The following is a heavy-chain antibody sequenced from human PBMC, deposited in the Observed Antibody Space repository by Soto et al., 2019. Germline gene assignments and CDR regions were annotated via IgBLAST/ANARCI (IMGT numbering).Heavy chain of an antibody. D-gene: IGHD4-17*01. V-gene: IGHV3-48*01. CDR2: ISSSSGTI. J-gene: IGHJ4*02. Sequence: EVKLVESGGGLVQPGGSLRLSYAASGFTFSSYSMNWVRQAPGKGLEWVSHISSSSGTISYADAVKGRFTISRDNAKKSMYLQMNSLRAEDTAVYYCARSSDDYGDYSFDYWGQGTLVTVSS. CDR3: ARSSDDYGDYSFDY. CDR1: GFTFSSYS.